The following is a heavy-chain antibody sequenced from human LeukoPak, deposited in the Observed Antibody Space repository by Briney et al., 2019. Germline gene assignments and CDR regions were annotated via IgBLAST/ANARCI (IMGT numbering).Heavy chain of an antibody. J-gene: IGHJ4*02. V-gene: IGHV3-23*01. CDR3: PKGCASTGCYTSEH. CDR2: ISGNGDST. Sequence: PGGSLRLSCAASGFTFNNYAMSWVRQAPGRGLEWVSTISGNGDSTYYADSVKGRFTISRDNSKNTLYLQMNSLRPEDTAVYYCPKGCASTGCYTSEHWGQGTLVTVSS. CDR1: GFTFNNYA. D-gene: IGHD2-2*02.